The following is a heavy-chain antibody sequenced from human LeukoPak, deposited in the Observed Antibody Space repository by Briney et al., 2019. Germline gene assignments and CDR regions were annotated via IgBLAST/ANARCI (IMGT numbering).Heavy chain of an antibody. CDR3: ATEWTDGEYVDY. Sequence: SETLSLTCAVSGGSLSGYDWSWIRQPPGKGLEWIGDTDQNEITNYNPSLKSRVTISVDMSKNHFSLKLNSVTAADTAVYYCATEWTDGEYVDYWGQGTLVTVSS. J-gene: IGHJ4*02. V-gene: IGHV4-34*01. CDR2: TDQNEIT. CDR1: GGSLSGYD. D-gene: IGHD4-17*01.